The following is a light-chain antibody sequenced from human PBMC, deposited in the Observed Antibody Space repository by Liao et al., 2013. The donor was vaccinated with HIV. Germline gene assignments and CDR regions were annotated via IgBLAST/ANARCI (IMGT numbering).Light chain of an antibody. Sequence: SYELTQPPSVSVAPGKTARITCGGNNIGSKSVHWYQQKPGQAPVLVIYYDSDRPSGIPERFSGSNSGNTATLTISGTQAMDEADYYCQAWDSSTEVFGGGTKLTVL. J-gene: IGLJ2*01. CDR3: QAWDSSTEV. CDR1: NIGSKS. V-gene: IGLV3-21*01. CDR2: YDS.